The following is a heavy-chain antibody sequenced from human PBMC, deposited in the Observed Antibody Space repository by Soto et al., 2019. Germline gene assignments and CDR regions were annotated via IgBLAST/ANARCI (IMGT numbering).Heavy chain of an antibody. J-gene: IGHJ4*02. Sequence: GGSLRLSCAASGFTFSSYSMNWVRQAPGKGLEWVSSISSSSSYIYYADSVKGRFTISRDNAKNSLYLQMNSLRAEDTAVYYCARDNDPMVRGVIAHWGQGTLVTVSS. V-gene: IGHV3-21*01. CDR1: GFTFSSYS. D-gene: IGHD3-10*01. CDR3: ARDNDPMVRGVIAH. CDR2: ISSSSSYI.